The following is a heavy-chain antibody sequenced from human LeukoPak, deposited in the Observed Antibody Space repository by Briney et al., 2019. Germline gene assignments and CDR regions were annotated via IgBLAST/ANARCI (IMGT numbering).Heavy chain of an antibody. D-gene: IGHD2-21*02. CDR2: ISGSGSST. Sequence: GGSLRLSCAASGFTFSNYYMSWVRQAPGKGLEWVSAISGSGSSTYYADSVKGRFTISRDNSKNTLFLQMSSLRVEDTAIYYCAKARVVVTAIQDYWGQGTLVTVSS. V-gene: IGHV3-23*01. CDR3: AKARVVVTAIQDY. J-gene: IGHJ4*02. CDR1: GFTFSNYY.